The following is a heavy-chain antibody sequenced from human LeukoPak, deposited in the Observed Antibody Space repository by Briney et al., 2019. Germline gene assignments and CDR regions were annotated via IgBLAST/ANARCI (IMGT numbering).Heavy chain of an antibody. CDR3: AREDIVVVSDYYGMDV. V-gene: IGHV3-21*01. CDR1: GFTFSSYS. CDR2: ISSSSYI. D-gene: IGHD2-2*01. J-gene: IGHJ6*02. Sequence: GGSLRLSCAASGFTFSSYSMNWVRQAPGKGLEWVSSISSSSYIYYADSVKGRFTISRDNAKNSLYLQMNSLRAEDTAVYYCAREDIVVVSDYYGMDVWGQGTTVTVSS.